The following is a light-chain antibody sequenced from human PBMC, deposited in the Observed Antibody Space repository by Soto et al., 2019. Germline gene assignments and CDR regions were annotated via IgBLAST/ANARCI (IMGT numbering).Light chain of an antibody. CDR1: QSFSTW. CDR2: KPS. V-gene: IGKV1-5*03. J-gene: IGKJ2*01. Sequence: DIQMTQSPSTLSASVGDRVTITCRASQSFSTWLAWYQQKPGKAPNLLIYKPSSLASWVPSRFSGRGSGTEFTLIITNLQPDDFTTYYCQQYNTFVYTFGQENKLEIK. CDR3: QQYNTFVYT.